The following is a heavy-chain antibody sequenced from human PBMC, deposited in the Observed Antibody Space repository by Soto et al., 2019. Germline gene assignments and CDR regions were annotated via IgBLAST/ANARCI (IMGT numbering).Heavy chain of an antibody. J-gene: IGHJ5*02. Sequence: PSETLSLTCTVSGGSISSGGYYWGWIRQHPGKGLEWIGYIYYSGSTNYNPSLKSRVTISVDTSKNQFSLKLSSVTAADTAVYYCARGYCSSTSCFDPWGQGTLVTVSS. CDR1: GGSISSGGYY. V-gene: IGHV4-31*03. CDR2: IYYSGST. CDR3: ARGYCSSTSCFDP. D-gene: IGHD2-2*01.